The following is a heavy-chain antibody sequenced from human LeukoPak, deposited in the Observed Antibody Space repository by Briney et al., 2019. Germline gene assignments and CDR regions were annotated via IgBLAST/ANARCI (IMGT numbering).Heavy chain of an antibody. J-gene: IGHJ4*02. CDR2: ISYDGNNK. CDR1: GFTFSSYA. Sequence: PGGSLRLSCGASGFTFSSYAMHWVRQAPGKGLEWVALISYDGNNKYYLDSVKGRFTISRDNSKNTLYLQMNSLRPEDTAVYYCAKIHTVTTDCFDYWGQGTLVTVSS. CDR3: AKIHTVTTDCFDY. V-gene: IGHV3-30*18. D-gene: IGHD4-17*01.